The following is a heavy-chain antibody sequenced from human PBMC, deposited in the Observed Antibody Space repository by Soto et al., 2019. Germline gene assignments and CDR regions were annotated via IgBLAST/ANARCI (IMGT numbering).Heavy chain of an antibody. CDR3: AREKEEGSGSYYGY. D-gene: IGHD3-10*01. Sequence: QVQLVQSGAEVKKPGASVKVSCKASGYTFTSYVISWVRQDPGQGLEWMGWISAYNGNTNYAQKLQGSVPMTTNTTTSTAYMELRSRRSDDTAVYYWAREKEEGSGSYYGYWGQGALVTVSS. J-gene: IGHJ4*02. CDR2: ISAYNGNT. V-gene: IGHV1-18*01. CDR1: GYTFTSYV.